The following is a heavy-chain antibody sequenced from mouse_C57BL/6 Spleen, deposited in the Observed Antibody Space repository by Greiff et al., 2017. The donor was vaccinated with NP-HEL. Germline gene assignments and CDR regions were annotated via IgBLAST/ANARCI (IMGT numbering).Heavy chain of an antibody. J-gene: IGHJ4*01. CDR1: GYSITSGYY. Sequence: DVQLQESGPGLVKPSQSLSLTCSVTGYSITSGYYWNWIRQFPGNKLEWMGYISYDGSNNYNPSLKNRISITRDTSKNQFFLKLNSVTTEDTATYYCARDDDGYYNYYAMDYWGQGTSVTVSS. CDR3: ARDDDGYYNYYAMDY. V-gene: IGHV3-6*01. CDR2: ISYDGSN. D-gene: IGHD2-3*01.